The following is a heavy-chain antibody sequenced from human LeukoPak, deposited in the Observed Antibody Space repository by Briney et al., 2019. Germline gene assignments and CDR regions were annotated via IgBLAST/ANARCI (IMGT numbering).Heavy chain of an antibody. D-gene: IGHD3-22*01. CDR3: VRLNYYDSSGYYFKEYYFDY. J-gene: IGHJ4*02. CDR1: GGSISSYY. CDR2: IYTSGST. Sequence: PSETLSLTCTVSGGSISSYYWSWIRQPAGKGLEWIGRIYTSGSTNYNPSLKSRVTMSVDTSKNQFSLKLSSVTAADTAVYYCVRLNYYDSSGYYFKEYYFDYWGQGTLVTVSS. V-gene: IGHV4-4*07.